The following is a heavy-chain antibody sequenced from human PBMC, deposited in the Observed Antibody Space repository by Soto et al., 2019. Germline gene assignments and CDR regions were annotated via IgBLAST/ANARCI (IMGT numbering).Heavy chain of an antibody. Sequence: SQTLSLTCAISGDSVSSNSAAWNWIRQSPSRGLEWLGRTYYRSKWYNDYAVSVKSRITINPDTSKNQFSLQLNSVTPEDTAVYYCARETGYGSSWTGDYFDYWGQGTLVTVSS. V-gene: IGHV6-1*01. CDR3: ARETGYGSSWTGDYFDY. CDR1: GDSVSSNSAA. J-gene: IGHJ4*02. D-gene: IGHD6-13*01. CDR2: TYYRSKWYN.